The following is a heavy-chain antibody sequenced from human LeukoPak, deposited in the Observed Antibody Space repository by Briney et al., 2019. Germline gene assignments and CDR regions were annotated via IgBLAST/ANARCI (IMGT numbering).Heavy chain of an antibody. V-gene: IGHV3-7*03. J-gene: IGHJ4*02. Sequence: PGGSLRLSCAASAFTFSSYWMSWVRQAPGNGLEWVPNIDQDGSEKYYVESMKGRITISRDTAKNSLYLQMNSLRAEDTAVYYCARVGKQWLVFFDYWGQGTLVTVSS. CDR2: IDQDGSEK. D-gene: IGHD6-19*01. CDR3: ARVGKQWLVFFDY. CDR1: AFTFSSYW.